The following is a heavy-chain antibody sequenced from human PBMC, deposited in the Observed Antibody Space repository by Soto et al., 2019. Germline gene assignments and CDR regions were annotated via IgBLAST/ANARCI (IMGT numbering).Heavy chain of an antibody. J-gene: IGHJ5*02. CDR1: GGSISSGGYS. D-gene: IGHD3-16*01. CDR2: IYHSGST. CDR3: ARVWGGSNGFDP. Sequence: QLQLQESGSGLVKPSQTLSLTCAVSGGSISSGGYSWSWIRQPPGKGLEWIGYIYHSGSTYYNPSLMSRVTKPVDRSKNQFSLKLSSVPAADTAVYYCARVWGGSNGFDPWGQGTLVTVSS. V-gene: IGHV4-30-2*01.